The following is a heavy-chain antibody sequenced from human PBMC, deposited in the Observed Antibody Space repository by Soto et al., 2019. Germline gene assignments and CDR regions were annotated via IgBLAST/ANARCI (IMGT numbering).Heavy chain of an antibody. CDR1: GGSISSSNW. Sequence: QVQLQESGPGLVKPSGTLSLTCAVSGGSISSSNWWSWVRQPPGKGLEWIGEIYHSGSTNYNPSLKSRVTISVDKSMNQFSLKLSSVTAADTAVYYCARVVFDGYYAIGVFDDAFDIWGQGTMVTVSS. V-gene: IGHV4-4*02. CDR3: ARVVFDGYYAIGVFDDAFDI. J-gene: IGHJ3*02. CDR2: IYHSGST. D-gene: IGHD3-22*01.